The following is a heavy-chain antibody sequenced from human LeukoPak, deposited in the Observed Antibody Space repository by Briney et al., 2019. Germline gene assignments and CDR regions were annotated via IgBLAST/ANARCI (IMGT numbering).Heavy chain of an antibody. D-gene: IGHD6-13*01. V-gene: IGHV1-2*02. CDR3: ARVSSSWGSNWFDP. CDR2: INPNSGGT. CDR1: GYTFTGYY. J-gene: IGHJ5*02. Sequence: ASVKVSCKASGYTFTGYYMHWVRQAPGQGLEWMGWINPNSGGTNYAQKFQGRVTMTRDTSISTAYMELSRLRSDDTAVYYCARVSSSWGSNWFDPWGQGTLVTVSS.